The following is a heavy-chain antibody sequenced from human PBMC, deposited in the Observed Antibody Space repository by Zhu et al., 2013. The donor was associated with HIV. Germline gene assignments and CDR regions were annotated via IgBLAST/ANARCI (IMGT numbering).Heavy chain of an antibody. V-gene: IGHV1-18*01. D-gene: IGHD2-8*02. CDR1: GYTFTNYG. CDR2: ISAYTGHT. J-gene: IGHJ5*02. Sequence: QVQLVQSGAEVKKPGASVKVSCKASGYTFTNYGVSWVRQAPGQGLEWMGWISAYTGHTAYPQKFQGRVTVTTDTSTNTAFMELSSLRSADTAVYYCARMDKGSCTETTCPDWFDPWGQGTLVTVSS. CDR3: ARMDKGSCTETTCPDWFDP.